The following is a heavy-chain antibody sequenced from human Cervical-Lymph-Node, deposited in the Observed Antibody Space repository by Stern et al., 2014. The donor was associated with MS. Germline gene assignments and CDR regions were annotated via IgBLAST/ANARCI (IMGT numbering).Heavy chain of an antibody. CDR2: IYTSGRT. CDR3: ARDPGPDLVRSDWYFDL. Sequence: QVQLQESGPGLVKPSETLSLTCIVSGGSISNYYWSWIRQPAGKGLEWIGRIYTSGRTNYNSSLKSRVTMSVNTSKNQFSLRLTSVTAADTAVYYCARDPGPDLVRSDWYFDLWGRGTLVAVSS. V-gene: IGHV4-4*07. CDR1: GGSISNYY. J-gene: IGHJ2*01. D-gene: IGHD1-14*01.